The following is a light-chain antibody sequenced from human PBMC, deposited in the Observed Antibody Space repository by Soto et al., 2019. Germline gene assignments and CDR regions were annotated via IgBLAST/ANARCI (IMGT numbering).Light chain of an antibody. CDR3: QQRSNWPPVT. Sequence: EVVFTQSPATLSLSPLERSTLSCRASQSVSRHLAWYQQKPGQAPRLLILDASDRATGIPARFSGSGSGTNFTLTISSLEPEDFAVYYCQQRSNWPPVTFGGGTKVDIK. V-gene: IGKV3-11*01. CDR1: QSVSRH. CDR2: DAS. J-gene: IGKJ4*01.